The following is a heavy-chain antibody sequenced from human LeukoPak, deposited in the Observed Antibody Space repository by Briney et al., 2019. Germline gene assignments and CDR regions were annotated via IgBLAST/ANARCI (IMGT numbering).Heavy chain of an antibody. CDR1: GFTFSSYA. J-gene: IGHJ5*02. CDR3: ARGLRFFRFDP. Sequence: GGSLRLSCAASGFTFSSYAMSWVRQAPGKGLEWVSVIYSGGSTYYADSVKGRFTISRDNSKNTLYLQMNSLRAEDTAVYYCARGLRFFRFDPWGQRTLVTVSS. V-gene: IGHV3-66*01. D-gene: IGHD3-3*01. CDR2: IYSGGST.